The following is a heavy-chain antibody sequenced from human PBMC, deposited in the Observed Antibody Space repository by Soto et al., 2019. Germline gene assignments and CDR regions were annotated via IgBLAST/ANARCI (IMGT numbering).Heavy chain of an antibody. D-gene: IGHD3-9*01. CDR3: VRARDWAFDL. CDR1: GYALRDYS. V-gene: IGHV3-48*02. Sequence: SGGSLRLSCAASGYALRDYSMNWVRQAPGKGLEGVSYTGTRRKYTFYADSVRGRFTISRDDARNSVYLQLHSLRDEDTAVYYCVRARDWAFDLWGQGTMVTVSS. CDR2: TGTRRKYT. J-gene: IGHJ3*01.